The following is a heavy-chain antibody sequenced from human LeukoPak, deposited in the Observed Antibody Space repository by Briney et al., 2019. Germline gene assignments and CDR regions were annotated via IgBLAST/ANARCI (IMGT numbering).Heavy chain of an antibody. CDR1: GFTFSSYS. CDR3: ARAGGKWKDYYFDY. CDR2: ISSSSSYI. Sequence: PGGSLRLSCATSGFTFSSYSMNWVRQAPGKGLEWVSSISSSSSYIYYADSVKGRFTISRDNAKNSLYLQMNSLRAEDTAVYCCARAGGKWKDYYFDYWGQGTLVTVSS. V-gene: IGHV3-21*01. J-gene: IGHJ4*02. D-gene: IGHD1-1*01.